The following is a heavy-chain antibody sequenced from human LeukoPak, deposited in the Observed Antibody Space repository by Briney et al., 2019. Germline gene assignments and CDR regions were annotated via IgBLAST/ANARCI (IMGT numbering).Heavy chain of an antibody. CDR2: MNPNSGNT. Sequence: ASVKVSCKASGYTFTSYDINWVRQATGQGLEWMGWMNPNSGNTGYAQKFQGRVTITRNTSISTAYMELSSLRSEDTAVYYCARDAGLTIFGVVNPHYYFDYWGQGTLVTVSS. D-gene: IGHD3-3*01. J-gene: IGHJ4*02. V-gene: IGHV1-8*03. CDR3: ARDAGLTIFGVVNPHYYFDY. CDR1: GYTFTSYD.